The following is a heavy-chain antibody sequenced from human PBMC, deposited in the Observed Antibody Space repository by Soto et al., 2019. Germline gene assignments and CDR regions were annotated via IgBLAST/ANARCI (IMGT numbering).Heavy chain of an antibody. Sequence: QVQLVQSGAEVKKPGASVKVSCKASGYTFTSYGISWVRQAPGQGLEWMGWITAYNGNTNYAQKLQGRVTMTTDTSTSTTYMELRSLRSDDTAVYYCARADIVVAPAATKDFDYWGQGTLVTVSS. V-gene: IGHV1-18*04. CDR2: ITAYNGNT. J-gene: IGHJ4*02. D-gene: IGHD2-2*01. CDR1: GYTFTSYG. CDR3: ARADIVVAPAATKDFDY.